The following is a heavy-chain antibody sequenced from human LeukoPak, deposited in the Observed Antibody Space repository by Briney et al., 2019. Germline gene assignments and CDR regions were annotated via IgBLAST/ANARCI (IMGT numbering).Heavy chain of an antibody. J-gene: IGHJ6*03. D-gene: IGHD3-10*01. Sequence: GGSLRLSCAASGFTFSSYAMSWVRQAPGKGLEWVSAISGSGGSTYYADSVKGRFTISRDNSKNTLYLQMNSLRAEDTAVYYCAKDRGFGELLFKPGYYMDVWGKGTTVIVSS. V-gene: IGHV3-23*01. CDR2: ISGSGGST. CDR1: GFTFSSYA. CDR3: AKDRGFGELLFKPGYYMDV.